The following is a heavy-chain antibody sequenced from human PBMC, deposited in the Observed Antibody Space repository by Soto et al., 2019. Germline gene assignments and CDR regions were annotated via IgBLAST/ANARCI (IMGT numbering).Heavy chain of an antibody. D-gene: IGHD6-13*01. CDR3: AHSWQTSSWSNWFDP. J-gene: IGHJ5*02. CDR1: GFSLSTSGVG. Sequence: QITLKESGPTLVKPTQTLTLTCTFSGFSLSTSGVGVGWIRQPPGKALEWLALMYWDDDKRYSPSLKSRLTSTKDTSKNQVVLTMTNMDPVDTATYYRAHSWQTSSWSNWFDPWGQGTLVTVSS. CDR2: MYWDDDK. V-gene: IGHV2-5*02.